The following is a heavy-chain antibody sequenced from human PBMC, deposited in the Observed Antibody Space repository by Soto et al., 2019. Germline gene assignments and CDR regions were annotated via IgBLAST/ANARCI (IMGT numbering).Heavy chain of an antibody. CDR3: ARDSPPPRE. V-gene: IGHV1-18*01. Sequence: QVQLVQSGAEVKKPGASVKVSCKASGYTFTHYHISWVRQAPGQVLEWMGWISAYNGNTNYAQKLQGRVTMTTDRSTSTASMELRSLRSADTAGYYCARDSPPPREWGQGTLVTVSS. CDR2: ISAYNGNT. J-gene: IGHJ4*02. CDR1: GYTFTHYH.